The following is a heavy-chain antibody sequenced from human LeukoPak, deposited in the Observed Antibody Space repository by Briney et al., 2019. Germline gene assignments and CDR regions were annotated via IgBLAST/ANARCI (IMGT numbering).Heavy chain of an antibody. J-gene: IGHJ6*03. Sequence: GGSLRLSCAASGFTFSSYWMSWVRQAPGKGLEWVANIKQDGSEKYYVDSVKGRFTISRDNSKNSLYLQMNSLRAEDTAVYYCAKAVGYCSSTSCYDVGYYYYYMDVWGKGTTVTVSS. CDR2: IKQDGSEK. CDR3: AKAVGYCSSTSCYDVGYYYYYMDV. D-gene: IGHD2-2*01. CDR1: GFTFSSYW. V-gene: IGHV3-7*03.